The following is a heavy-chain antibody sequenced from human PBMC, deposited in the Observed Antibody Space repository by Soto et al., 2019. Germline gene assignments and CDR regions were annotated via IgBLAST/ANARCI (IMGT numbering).Heavy chain of an antibody. CDR2: TSGNNDKK. Sequence: QVQLVQSGAEVTKPGASVKVSCKASGYTFGTYGISWVRQDPGQGLEWMGWTSGNNDKKNYSQKFKGRVTMTTDTSTNTAYLELRSLSTDDTALYYCARESRGYEDYWGQGTLVIVSS. J-gene: IGHJ4*02. V-gene: IGHV1-18*01. CDR1: GYTFGTYG. CDR3: ARESRGYEDY. D-gene: IGHD5-12*01.